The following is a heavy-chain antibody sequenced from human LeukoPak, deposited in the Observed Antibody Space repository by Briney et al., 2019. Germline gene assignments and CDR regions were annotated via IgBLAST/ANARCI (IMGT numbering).Heavy chain of an antibody. Sequence: GGSLRLSCAASGFTFSSYWMSWVSQAPGKGLEWVSTFTGSGGSTYYADSVKGRFTISRDNSKNTLYLQMNSLRAEDTAVYYCAKGSRSGGSYYFDYWGQGTLVTVSS. V-gene: IGHV3-23*01. D-gene: IGHD2-15*01. J-gene: IGHJ4*02. CDR3: AKGSRSGGSYYFDY. CDR2: FTGSGGST. CDR1: GFTFSSYW.